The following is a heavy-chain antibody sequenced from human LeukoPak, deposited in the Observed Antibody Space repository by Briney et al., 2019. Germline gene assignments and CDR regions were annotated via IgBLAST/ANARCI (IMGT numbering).Heavy chain of an antibody. J-gene: IGHJ5*02. D-gene: IGHD3-10*01. CDR3: ARGMAYYYGSGSYYNYRWFDP. Sequence: SETLSVTCTVSGGSISSGSYYWGWIRQPPGKGLEWIGSIYYSGSTYYNPSLKSRVTISVDTSKNQFSLKLSSVTAADTAVYYCARGMAYYYGSGSYYNYRWFDPWGQGTLVTVSS. V-gene: IGHV4-39*07. CDR2: IYYSGST. CDR1: GGSISSGSYY.